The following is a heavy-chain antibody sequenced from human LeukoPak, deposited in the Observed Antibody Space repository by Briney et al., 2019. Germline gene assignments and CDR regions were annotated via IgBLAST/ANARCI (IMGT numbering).Heavy chain of an antibody. Sequence: GASVKVSCKASGGTFSSYAISWVRQAPGQGLEWMGGIIPIFGTANYAQKFQGRVTITADESTGTAYMELSSLRSEDTAVYYCARGVRVVAAKLNWFDPWGQGTLVTVSS. J-gene: IGHJ5*02. CDR2: IIPIFGTA. CDR3: ARGVRVVAAKLNWFDP. V-gene: IGHV1-69*13. D-gene: IGHD2-15*01. CDR1: GGTFSSYA.